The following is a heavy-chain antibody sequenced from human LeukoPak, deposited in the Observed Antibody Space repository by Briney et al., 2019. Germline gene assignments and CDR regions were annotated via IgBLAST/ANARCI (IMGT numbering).Heavy chain of an antibody. J-gene: IGHJ4*02. D-gene: IGHD6-6*01. CDR2: IYYSGST. CDR1: GGSISSYY. Sequence: SETLSLTCTASGGSISSYYWSWIRQPPGKGLEWIGYIYYSGSTNYNPSLKSRVTISVDTSKNQFSLKLSSVTAADTAVYYCARAGGARPRYFDYWGQGTLVTVSS. V-gene: IGHV4-59*01. CDR3: ARAGGARPRYFDY.